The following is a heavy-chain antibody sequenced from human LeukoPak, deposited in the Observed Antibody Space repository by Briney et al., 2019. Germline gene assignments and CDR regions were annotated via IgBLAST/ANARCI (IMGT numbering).Heavy chain of an antibody. D-gene: IGHD3-10*01. CDR1: GYSISSGYY. Sequence: SETLSLTCTVSGYSISSGYYWGWIRQPPGKGLEWIGSIYHSGNTYYNPSLKSRVTISVDTSRNQFSLNLSSVTAADTAVYYCVRGRWFGEFYYFDYWGQGTLVTVSS. J-gene: IGHJ4*02. CDR3: VRGRWFGEFYYFDY. V-gene: IGHV4-38-2*02. CDR2: IYHSGNT.